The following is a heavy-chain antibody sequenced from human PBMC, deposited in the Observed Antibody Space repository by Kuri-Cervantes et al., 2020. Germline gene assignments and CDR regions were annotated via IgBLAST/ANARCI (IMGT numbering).Heavy chain of an antibody. CDR2: ISYDGSNK. CDR1: DFTFSTYA. CDR3: AKDYYPALYYYDSSGYYGALDY. V-gene: IGHV3-30*18. Sequence: GGSLRLSCAASDFTFSTYAMSWVRQAPGKGLEWVAVISYDGSNKYYADSVKGRFTISRDNSKNTLYLQMNSLRAEDTAVYYCAKDYYPALYYYDSSGYYGALDYWGQGTLVTVSS. J-gene: IGHJ4*02. D-gene: IGHD3-22*01.